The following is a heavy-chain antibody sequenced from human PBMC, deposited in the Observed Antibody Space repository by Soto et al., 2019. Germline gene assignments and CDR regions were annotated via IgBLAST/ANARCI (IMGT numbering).Heavy chain of an antibody. CDR2: IIPIFGTA. CDR1: GGTFSSYA. CDR3: VRAPLFGCSGGSCYSGWFDP. J-gene: IGHJ5*02. Sequence: QVQLVQSGAEVKKPGSSVKVSCKASGGTFSSYAISWVRQAPGQGLEWMGGIIPIFGTANYAQKFQGRVTITADESTSTAYMELSSLRSEDTAVYYCVRAPLFGCSGGSCYSGWFDPWGQGTLVTVSS. D-gene: IGHD2-15*01. V-gene: IGHV1-69*01.